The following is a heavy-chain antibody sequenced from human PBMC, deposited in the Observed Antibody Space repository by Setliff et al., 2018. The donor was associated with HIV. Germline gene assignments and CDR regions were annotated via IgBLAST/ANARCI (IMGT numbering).Heavy chain of an antibody. CDR3: ARAPYRSGWYGVDY. Sequence: ASVKVSCKASGYTFTDHHIHWMRQAPGHGLEWIGIVNPLLGLRSHSQKLQGRVTLTWDTSTSTVYMELTTLRSEYTAFYYCARAPYRSGWYGVDYWGQGTLVTVSS. J-gene: IGHJ4*02. D-gene: IGHD6-13*01. CDR2: VNPLLGLR. CDR1: GYTFTDHH. V-gene: IGHV1-46*04.